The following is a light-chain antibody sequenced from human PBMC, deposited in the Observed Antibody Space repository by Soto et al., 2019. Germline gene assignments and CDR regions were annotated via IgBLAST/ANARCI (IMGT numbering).Light chain of an antibody. CDR3: QQYNSYPYT. CDR1: QGISSW. CDR2: DAS. Sequence: DIQMTQSPSSVSASVGDRVTITCRASQGISSWLAWYQQKPGKAPKLLIYDASSLESGVPSRFSGRGSGTEFTLTISSLQPDDFATYYCQQYNSYPYTFGQGTKLEIK. J-gene: IGKJ2*01. V-gene: IGKV1-5*01.